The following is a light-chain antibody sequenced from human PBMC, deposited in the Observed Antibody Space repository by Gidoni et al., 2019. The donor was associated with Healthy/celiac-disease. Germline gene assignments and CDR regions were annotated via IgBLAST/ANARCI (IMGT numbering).Light chain of an antibody. V-gene: IGKV1-5*01. J-gene: IGKJ4*01. CDR1: QSISSW. CDR3: QQYNSYLLT. Sequence: DIQMTQSPSTLSASVGDRVPSTCRASQSISSWLARYQQNPGKAPKLLIYDASSLESAVPSRCSGTGSETEFTLTISSLQPDDFATYYCQQYNSYLLTFGGGTKVEIK. CDR2: DAS.